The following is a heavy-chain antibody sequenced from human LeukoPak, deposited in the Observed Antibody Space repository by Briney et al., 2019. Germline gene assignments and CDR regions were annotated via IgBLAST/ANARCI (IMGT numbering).Heavy chain of an antibody. CDR3: ARHTLVTAISTYNWFDP. CDR2: MFYSGNT. CDR1: GGSIRTNLSY. Sequence: SETLSLTCTVSGGSIRTNLSYCGWIRQSPGKGLEWIGSMFYSGNTFYNPSLKSRVTISADASKNQFSLQLSSVTAADTAVYYCARHTLVTAISTYNWFDPWGQGILVTVSS. J-gene: IGHJ5*02. V-gene: IGHV4-39*01. D-gene: IGHD2-21*02.